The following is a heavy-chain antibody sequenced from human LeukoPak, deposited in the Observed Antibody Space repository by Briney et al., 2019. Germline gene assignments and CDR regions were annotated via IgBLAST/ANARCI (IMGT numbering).Heavy chain of an antibody. D-gene: IGHD3-10*01. CDR2: INHSGST. CDR3: ARDPPGSGTGDFDY. V-gene: IGHV4-34*01. J-gene: IGHJ4*02. CDR1: GGSFSGYY. Sequence: SETLSLTCAVYGGSFSGYYWSWIRQPPGKGLEWIGEINHSGSTNYNPSLKSRVTISVDTSKNQFSLKLSSVNAANTAVYYCARDPPGSGTGDFDYWGQGTLVTVSS.